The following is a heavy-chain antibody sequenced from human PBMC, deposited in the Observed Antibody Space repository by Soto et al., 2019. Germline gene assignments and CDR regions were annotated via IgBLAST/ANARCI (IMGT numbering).Heavy chain of an antibody. J-gene: IGHJ4*02. D-gene: IGHD6-19*01. Sequence: PSETLSLTCTVSGGSISSDYWNWIRQPPGKRLEWIGYIYYSGSTNYNPSLQSRVAISVDTSKNQFSLKLSSVTTADTAVYYCARVRSSGWGDFDYWGQGTLVT. CDR3: ARVRSSGWGDFDY. V-gene: IGHV4-59*01. CDR1: GGSISSDY. CDR2: IYYSGST.